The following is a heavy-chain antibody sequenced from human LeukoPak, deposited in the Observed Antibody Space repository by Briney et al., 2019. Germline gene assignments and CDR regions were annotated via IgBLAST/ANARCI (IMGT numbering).Heavy chain of an antibody. CDR2: INPNSGGT. J-gene: IGHJ3*02. CDR1: GYTFTGYY. V-gene: IGHV1-2*04. Sequence: ASVKVSCKASGYTFTGYYTHWVRQAPGQGLEWMGWINPNSGGTNYAQKFQGWVTMTRDTSISTAYMELSRLRSDDTAVYYCARTYYYDSSGANDAFDIWGQGTMVTVSS. D-gene: IGHD3-22*01. CDR3: ARTYYYDSSGANDAFDI.